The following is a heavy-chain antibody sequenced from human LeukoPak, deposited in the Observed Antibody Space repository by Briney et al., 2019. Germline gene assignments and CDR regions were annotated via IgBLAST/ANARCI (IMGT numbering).Heavy chain of an antibody. J-gene: IGHJ5*02. CDR2: ISSSSSYI. CDR3: ARYGGSGRPLWFDP. V-gene: IGHV3-21*01. Sequence: GGSLRLSCAASGFTFSSYSMNWVRQAPGKGLEWASSISSSSSYIYYADSVKGRFTISRDNAKNSLYLQMNSLRAEDTAVYYCARYGGSGRPLWFDPWGQGTLVTVSS. D-gene: IGHD3-10*01. CDR1: GFTFSSYS.